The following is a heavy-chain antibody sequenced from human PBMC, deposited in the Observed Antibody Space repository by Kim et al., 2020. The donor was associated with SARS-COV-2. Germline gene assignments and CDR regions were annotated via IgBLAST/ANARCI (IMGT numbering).Heavy chain of an antibody. J-gene: IGHJ4*02. D-gene: IGHD3-22*01. V-gene: IGHV3-30*01. CDR3: AREIRMYDSSGYYAFFDY. Sequence: KRRFTISRDNSKNTVYLQLNILRADDTAVYYCAREIRMYDSSGYYAFFDYWGQGTLVTVSS.